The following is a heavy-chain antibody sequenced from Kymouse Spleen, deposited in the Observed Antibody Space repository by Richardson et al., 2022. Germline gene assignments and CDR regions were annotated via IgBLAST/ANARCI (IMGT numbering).Heavy chain of an antibody. CDR2: TRNKANSYTT. CDR1: GFTFSDHY. CDR3: ARDSSGWGSFDY. Sequence: EVQLVESGGGLVQPGGSLRLSCAASGFTFSDHYMDWVRQAPGKGLEWVGRTRNKANSYTTEYAASVKGRFTISRDDSKNSLYLQMNSLKTEDTAVYYCARDSSGWGSFDYWGQGTLVTVSS. V-gene: IGHV3-72*01. J-gene: IGHJ4*02. D-gene: IGHD6-19*01.